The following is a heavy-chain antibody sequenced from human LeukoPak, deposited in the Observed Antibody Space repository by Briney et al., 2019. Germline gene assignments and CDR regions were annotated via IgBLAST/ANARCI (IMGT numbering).Heavy chain of an antibody. Sequence: GGSLRLSCAASGFTFSSYAMHWVRQAPGKGLEWVAIISYDGNNKYYADSVKGRFTISRDNSKNTLYLQINSLRVEDTAVYYCARGGPGGDCCDYWGQGTLVTVSS. J-gene: IGHJ4*02. CDR3: ARGGPGGDCCDY. CDR1: GFTFSSYA. V-gene: IGHV3-30*04. CDR2: ISYDGNNK. D-gene: IGHD2-21*02.